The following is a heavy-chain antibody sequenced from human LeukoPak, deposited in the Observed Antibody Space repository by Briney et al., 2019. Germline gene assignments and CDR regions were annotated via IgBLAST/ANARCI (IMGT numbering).Heavy chain of an antibody. Sequence: GSLRLSCAASGFTFSSYGMHWVRQAPGKGLEWVAVIWYDGSNKYYADSVKGRFTISRDNSKNTLYLQMNSLRAEDTAVYYCAKGSDILTGYLGYWGQGTLVTVSS. V-gene: IGHV3-30*02. D-gene: IGHD3-9*01. CDR2: IWYDGSNK. CDR1: GFTFSSYG. J-gene: IGHJ4*02. CDR3: AKGSDILTGYLGY.